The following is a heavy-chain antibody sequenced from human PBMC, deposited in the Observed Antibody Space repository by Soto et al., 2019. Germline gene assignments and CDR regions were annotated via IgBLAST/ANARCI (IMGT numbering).Heavy chain of an antibody. J-gene: IGHJ4*02. CDR2: IIPIFGTA. Sequence: ASVKVSCKASGGTFSSYAISWVRQAPGQGLEWMGGIIPIFGTANYAQKFQGRVTITADESTSTAYMELSSLRSEDTAVYYCARDRDGYNQKFDYWGQGTLVTVS. CDR1: GGTFSSYA. V-gene: IGHV1-69*13. D-gene: IGHD5-12*01. CDR3: ARDRDGYNQKFDY.